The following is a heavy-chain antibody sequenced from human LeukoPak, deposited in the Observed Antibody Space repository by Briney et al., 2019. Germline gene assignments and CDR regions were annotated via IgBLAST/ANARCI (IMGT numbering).Heavy chain of an antibody. CDR2: INPNSGGT. V-gene: IGHV1-2*02. J-gene: IGHJ5*02. CDR1: GYTFTGYY. CDR3: ARGGYYGSGSYYNWFDP. Sequence: ASVKVSCKASGYTFTGYYMHWVRQAPGQGLEWMGWINPNSGGTNYAQKFQGRVTMTGDTSISTAYMELSRLRSDDTAVYYCARGGYYGSGSYYNWFDPWGQGTLVTVSS. D-gene: IGHD3-10*01.